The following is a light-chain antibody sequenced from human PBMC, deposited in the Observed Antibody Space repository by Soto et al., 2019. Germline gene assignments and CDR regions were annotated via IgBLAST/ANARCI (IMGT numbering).Light chain of an antibody. CDR3: CSYSGSYTHV. CDR2: DVS. CDR1: SSDVGGYNY. Sequence: QSALTQPHSVSGSPGQSVTICCTGTSSDVGGYNYVSWYQHHPGKAPKLMIYDVSQRPSGVPDRFSASKSGNTASLTISGLQAEAEADYYSCSYSGSYTHVFGSGTKVTVL. J-gene: IGLJ6*01. V-gene: IGLV2-11*01.